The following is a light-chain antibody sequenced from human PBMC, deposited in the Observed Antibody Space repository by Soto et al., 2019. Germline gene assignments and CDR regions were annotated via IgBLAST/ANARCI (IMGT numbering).Light chain of an antibody. V-gene: IGKV3-11*01. Sequence: VVLTHYPATLSLAPGERATLSCRASQFLSSYLAWYQQKPGQPPRLLIYDTSNRATGIPARFSGSRSGTEFTLTISSLQPDDFATYYCQHYNSYSEAFGQGTKVDI. CDR3: QHYNSYSEA. CDR2: DTS. J-gene: IGKJ1*01. CDR1: QFLSSY.